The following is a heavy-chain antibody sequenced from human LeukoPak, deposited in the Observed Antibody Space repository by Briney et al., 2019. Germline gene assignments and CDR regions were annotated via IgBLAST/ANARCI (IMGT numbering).Heavy chain of an antibody. J-gene: IGHJ4*02. V-gene: IGHV3-11*01. CDR2: ISSSAGTI. D-gene: IGHD4/OR15-4a*01. CDR3: ARRAGAYSHPYDY. CDR1: GFTFSDYY. Sequence: KAGGSLRLSCAASGFTFSDYYMSWIRQAPGKGLEWVSYISSSAGTISYTDSVKGRFAISRDNSKNTLYLQMNSLRAEDTAVYYCARRAGAYSHPYDYWGQGTLVTVSS.